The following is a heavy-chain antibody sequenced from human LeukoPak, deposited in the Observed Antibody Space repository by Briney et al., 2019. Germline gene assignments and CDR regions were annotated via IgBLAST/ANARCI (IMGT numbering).Heavy chain of an antibody. J-gene: IGHJ3*02. V-gene: IGHV3-30-3*01. D-gene: IGHD3-22*01. Sequence: PGGSLRLSCAASGFTFSSYAMHWVRQAPGKGLEWVAVISYDGSNKYYADSVKGRFTISGDNSKNTLYLQMNSLRAEDTAVYYCARDMGYDSSGYYPSDAFDIWGQGTMVTVSS. CDR3: ARDMGYDSSGYYPSDAFDI. CDR2: ISYDGSNK. CDR1: GFTFSSYA.